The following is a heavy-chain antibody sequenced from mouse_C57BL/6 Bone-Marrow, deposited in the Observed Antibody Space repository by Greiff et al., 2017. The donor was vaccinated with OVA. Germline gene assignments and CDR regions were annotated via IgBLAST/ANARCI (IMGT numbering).Heavy chain of an antibody. CDR2: IWTGGGT. D-gene: IGHD2-4*01. V-gene: IGHV2-9-1*01. CDR1: GFSLTSYA. CDR3: ARNYYDYDEAWFAY. J-gene: IGHJ3*01. Sequence: VKLMESGPGLVAPSQSLSITCTVSGFSLTSYAISWVRQPPGKGLEWLGVIWTGGGTNYNSALKSRLSISKDNSKSQVFLKMNSLQTDDTARYYCARNYYDYDEAWFAYWGQGTLVTVSA.